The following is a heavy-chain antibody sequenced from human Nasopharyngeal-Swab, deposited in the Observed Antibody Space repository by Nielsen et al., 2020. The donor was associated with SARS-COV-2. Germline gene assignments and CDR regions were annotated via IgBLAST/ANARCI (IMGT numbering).Heavy chain of an antibody. CDR3: ASDPYYDTSDDAFDI. J-gene: IGHJ3*02. D-gene: IGHD3-22*01. Sequence: VRQAPGKGLEWVSSISSSSSYIYYADSVKGRFTISRDNAKNSLYLQMNSPRAEDTAVYYCASDPYYDTSDDAFDIWGQGTMVTVSS. CDR2: ISSSSSYI. V-gene: IGHV3-21*01.